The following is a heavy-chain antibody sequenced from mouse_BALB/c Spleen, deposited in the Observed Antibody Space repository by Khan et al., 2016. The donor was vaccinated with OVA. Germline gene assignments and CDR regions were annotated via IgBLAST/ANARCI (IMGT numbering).Heavy chain of an antibody. CDR1: GYTFTDFY. Sequence: QVQLQQSGPELVKPGASVKISCKASGYTFTDFYINWVKQKPGQGLEWIGWIYPRSGNTKYNEKFKGKATLTVDTSSSTAYMQLSSLTSEDTAVYFCARSSFYPFYFDYWGQGTTLTVSS. CDR2: IYPRSGNT. J-gene: IGHJ2*01. CDR3: ARSSFYPFYFDY. V-gene: IGHV1-84*02. D-gene: IGHD2-1*01.